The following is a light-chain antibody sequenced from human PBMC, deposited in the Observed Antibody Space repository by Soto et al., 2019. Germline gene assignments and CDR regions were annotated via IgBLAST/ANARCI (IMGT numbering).Light chain of an antibody. Sequence: EIVLTQSPGTLSLSPGARATLSCRASQSVASSSIPWFQQKPGQPPRLLIYTASSRAPGIPDRFTASGSGTDFTLTISRLEPEDFAVYYCHKYGPSPLTFGGGTKVEI. CDR3: HKYGPSPLT. J-gene: IGKJ4*01. V-gene: IGKV3-20*01. CDR2: TAS. CDR1: QSVASSS.